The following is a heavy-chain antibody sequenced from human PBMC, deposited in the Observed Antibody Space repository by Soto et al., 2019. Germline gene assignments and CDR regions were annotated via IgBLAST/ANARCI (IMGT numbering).Heavy chain of an antibody. Sequence: SLILSCQASGFNLDNYGMHWVRQAPGKGLEWVAVITYDGSFQYYADSVKGRFTISRDNSKNTLSLHLNTLKPEDTAVYHCAKDRVGGTFYTPLAFWGQGTLVTVSS. J-gene: IGHJ4*02. D-gene: IGHD1-7*01. V-gene: IGHV3-30*18. CDR2: ITYDGSFQ. CDR1: GFNLDNYG. CDR3: AKDRVGGTFYTPLAF.